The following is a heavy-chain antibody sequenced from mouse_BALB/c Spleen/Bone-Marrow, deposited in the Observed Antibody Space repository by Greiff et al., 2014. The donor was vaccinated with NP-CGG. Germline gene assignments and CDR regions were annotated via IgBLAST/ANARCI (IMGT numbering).Heavy chain of an antibody. CDR3: TRNWDDYFDY. CDR2: IDPETGGN. J-gene: IGHJ2*01. CDR1: GYTFTDYE. V-gene: IGHV1-15*01. D-gene: IGHD4-1*01. Sequence: VQLQQSGAELVRPGASVTLSCKASGYTFTDYEIHWVKQTPVHGLEWVGAIDPETGGNAYNQKFKGKATLTADKSSSTAYMELRSLTSEDSAAYYCTRNWDDYFDYWGQGTTLTVSS.